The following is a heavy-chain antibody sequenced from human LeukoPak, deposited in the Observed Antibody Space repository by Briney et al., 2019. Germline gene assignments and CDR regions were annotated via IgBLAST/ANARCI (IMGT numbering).Heavy chain of an antibody. CDR1: GFSFSSYT. D-gene: IGHD2-21*02. Sequence: GGSLRLSCAASGFSFSSYTMNWVRQAPGEGLEWVSIISSSSSYIYYADSVKGRFTISRDNAKNALYLQMNSLRVEDTAVYYCARDGRCGGDCYASWGQGTLVTVSS. CDR3: ARDGRCGGDCYAS. V-gene: IGHV3-21*01. J-gene: IGHJ4*02. CDR2: ISSSSSYI.